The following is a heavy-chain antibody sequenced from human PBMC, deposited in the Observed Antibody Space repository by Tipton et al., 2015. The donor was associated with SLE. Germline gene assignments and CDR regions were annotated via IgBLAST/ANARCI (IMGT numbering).Heavy chain of an antibody. CDR2: FYFSGSS. J-gene: IGHJ5*02. CDR3: TRGGRGDGANPFDP. CDR1: GVSISTYY. V-gene: IGHV4-59*01. D-gene: IGHD4/OR15-4a*01. Sequence: TLSLTCSVSGVSISTYYWSWIRQSPGKGLEWIGFFYFSGSSQYNPSLKSRVAISADTSNNQFSLELRSVTAADTAVYYCTRGGRGDGANPFDPWGQGTLVTVSS.